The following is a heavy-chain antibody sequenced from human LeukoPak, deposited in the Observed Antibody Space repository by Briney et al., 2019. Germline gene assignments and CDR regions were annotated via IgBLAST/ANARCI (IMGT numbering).Heavy chain of an antibody. CDR1: GFTFSSYA. V-gene: IGHV3-64D*09. J-gene: IGHJ4*02. CDR3: VKELSYGFDY. CDR2: ISSNGGST. D-gene: IGHD5-18*01. Sequence: GGSLRLSCSASGFTFSSYAMHWVRQAPGKGLEYVSAISSNGGSTYYADSVKGRFTISRDNSKNTVFLQMSSLRPQDTAVYYCVKELSYGFDYWGQGTLVTVSS.